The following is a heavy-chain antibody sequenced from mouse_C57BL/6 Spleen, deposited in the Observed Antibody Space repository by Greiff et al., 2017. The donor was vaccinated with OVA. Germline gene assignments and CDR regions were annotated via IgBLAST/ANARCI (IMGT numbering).Heavy chain of an antibody. CDR1: GFTFSSYA. CDR2: ISSGGDYI. Sequence: EVKLVESGEGLVKPGGSLKLSCAASGFTFSSYAMSWVRQTPEKRLEWVAYISSGGDYIYYADTVKGRFTISRDNARNTLYLQMSSLKSEDTAMYYCTRDSSPGFAYWGQGTLVTVSA. V-gene: IGHV5-9-1*02. J-gene: IGHJ3*01. CDR3: TRDSSPGFAY. D-gene: IGHD3-2*01.